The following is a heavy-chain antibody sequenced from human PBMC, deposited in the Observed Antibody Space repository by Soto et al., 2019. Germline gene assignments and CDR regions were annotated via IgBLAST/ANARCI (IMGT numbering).Heavy chain of an antibody. CDR3: ARALPGYYDILTGYSEDV. V-gene: IGHV3-21*01. CDR2: ISSSSSYI. CDR1: GFTFSSYS. D-gene: IGHD3-9*01. J-gene: IGHJ6*02. Sequence: EVQLVESGGGLVKPGGSLRLSCAASGFTFSSYSMNWVRQAPGKGLEWVSSISSSSSYIYYADSVKGRFTISRDNAKNSLYLQMNSLRAEDTAVYYCARALPGYYDILTGYSEDVWGQGTTVTVSS.